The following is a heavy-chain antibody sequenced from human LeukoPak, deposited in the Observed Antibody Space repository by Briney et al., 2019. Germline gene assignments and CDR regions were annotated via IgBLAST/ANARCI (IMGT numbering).Heavy chain of an antibody. J-gene: IGHJ6*02. Sequence: GGSLRLSCAASGFTFSSYSMNWVRQAPGKGLEWVSYISSSSSTIYYADSVKGRFTISRDNAKNSLYLQMNSLRDGDTAVYYCARDSRFLEWLVGYYGMDVWGQGTTVTVSS. CDR1: GFTFSSYS. CDR3: ARDSRFLEWLVGYYGMDV. V-gene: IGHV3-48*02. D-gene: IGHD3-3*01. CDR2: ISSSSSTI.